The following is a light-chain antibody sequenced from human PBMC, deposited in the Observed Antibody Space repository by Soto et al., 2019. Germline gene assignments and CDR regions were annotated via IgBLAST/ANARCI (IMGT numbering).Light chain of an antibody. CDR2: EIS. J-gene: IGLJ1*01. CDR3: SANTISSILDV. CDR1: TSAIGAYNY. V-gene: IGLV2-14*01. Sequence: QSALTQAASVSGSPGQSVTISCSGTTSAIGAYNYVSWFQQNPGKAPKLIIYEISSRPSGVSNRFSGSKSGNTASLTISGRHAEDDADYYCSANTISSILDVFGTGTKLTVL.